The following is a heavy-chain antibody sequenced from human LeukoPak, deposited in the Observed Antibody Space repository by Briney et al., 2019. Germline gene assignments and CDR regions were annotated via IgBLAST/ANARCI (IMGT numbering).Heavy chain of an antibody. CDR3: ARDDYGVRFHAFDI. D-gene: IGHD4-17*01. CDR2: IYYSGST. V-gene: IGHV4-31*03. Sequence: SESLSLTCTVSGGSISSGCYYWSWIRQHPGKGLEWIGYIYYSGSTYYNPSLKSRVTISVDTSKNQFSLKLSSVTAADTAVYYCARDDYGVRFHAFDIWGQGTMVTVSS. CDR1: GGSISSGCYY. J-gene: IGHJ3*02.